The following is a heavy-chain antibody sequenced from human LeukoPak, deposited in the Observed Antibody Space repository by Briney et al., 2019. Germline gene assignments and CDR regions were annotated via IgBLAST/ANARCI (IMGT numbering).Heavy chain of an antibody. V-gene: IGHV1-8*01. CDR2: MNPNSGNT. J-gene: IGHJ6*03. D-gene: IGHD1-1*01. CDR1: GYTFTSYD. CDR3: ARATQYNWNDYREIYYYYYMDV. Sequence: ASVKVSCKASGYTFTSYDINWVRQATGQGLEWMRWMNPNSGNTGYAQKFQGRVTMTRNTSISTAYMELSSLRSEDTAVYYCARATQYNWNDYREIYYYYYMDVWGKGTTVTVSS.